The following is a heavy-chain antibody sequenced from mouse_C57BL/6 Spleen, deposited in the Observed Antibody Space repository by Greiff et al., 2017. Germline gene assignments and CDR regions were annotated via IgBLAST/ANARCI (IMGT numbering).Heavy chain of an antibody. V-gene: IGHV1-26*01. D-gene: IGHD1-1*01. CDR2: INPNNGGT. CDR1: GYTFTDYY. CDR3: ARSHTTDAMDY. J-gene: IGHJ4*01. Sequence: VHVKQSGPELVKPGASVKISCKASGYTFTDYYMNWVKQSHGKSLEWIGDINPNNGGTSYNQKFKGKATLTVDKSSSTAYMELRSLTSEDSAVYYCARSHTTDAMDYWGQGTSVTVSS.